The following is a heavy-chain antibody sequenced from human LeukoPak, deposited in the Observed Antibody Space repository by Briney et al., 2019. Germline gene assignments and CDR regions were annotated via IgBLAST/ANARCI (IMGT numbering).Heavy chain of an antibody. Sequence: SETLSLTCAVSGDSITSYYWNWIRQPPGKGLEWIGYLHYTGSTDYNPSLGSRVTMWVDASKKQLSLRMTSVTAADTAIYYCANQGSREVGGFYNWGLGTLGTVSS. V-gene: IGHV4-59*01. J-gene: IGHJ4*02. CDR1: GDSITSYY. D-gene: IGHD3-16*01. CDR3: ANQGSREVGGFYN. CDR2: LHYTGST.